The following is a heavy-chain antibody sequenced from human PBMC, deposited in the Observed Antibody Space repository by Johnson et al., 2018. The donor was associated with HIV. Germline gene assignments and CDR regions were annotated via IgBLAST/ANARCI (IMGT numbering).Heavy chain of an antibody. D-gene: IGHD2-2*01. J-gene: IGHJ3*02. CDR1: GFTFSSYA. CDR3: ASIVVVPAAQDNDAFDI. Sequence: VQLVESGGGVVQPGRSLRLSCAASGFTFSSYAMHWVRQAPGKGLEWGAVISYDGSNKYYADSVKGRFTISRDNSKNTLYLQMNSLRAEDTAVYYCASIVVVPAAQDNDAFDIWGQGTMVTVSS. V-gene: IGHV3-30-3*01. CDR2: ISYDGSNK.